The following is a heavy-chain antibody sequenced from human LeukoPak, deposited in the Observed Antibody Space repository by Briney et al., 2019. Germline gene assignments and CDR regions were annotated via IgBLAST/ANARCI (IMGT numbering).Heavy chain of an antibody. D-gene: IGHD4-17*01. J-gene: IGHJ4*02. V-gene: IGHV3-7*01. Sequence: GGSLRLSCAASGFTFSSYEMNWVRQAPGKGLEWVANIKQDGSGKYYVDSVKGRFTISRDNAKNSLYLQMNSLRAEDTAVYYCASSPTGDYWGQGTLVTVSS. CDR3: ASSPTGDY. CDR1: GFTFSSYE. CDR2: IKQDGSGK.